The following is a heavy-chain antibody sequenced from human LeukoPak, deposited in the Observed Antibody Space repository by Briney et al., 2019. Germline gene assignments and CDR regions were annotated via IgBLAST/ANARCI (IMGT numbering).Heavy chain of an antibody. CDR2: ITSSSSTI. D-gene: IGHD4-17*01. CDR1: GFTFSEYS. J-gene: IGHJ3*02. Sequence: GGSLRLSCAAPGFTFSEYSMNWVRQAPGKGLEWISFITSSSSTIYYADSVKGRFTISRDNAKNSLYLQMHSLRDEDTAVYYCARDPNGDNDAFDIWGQGTMVTVSS. CDR3: ARDPNGDNDAFDI. V-gene: IGHV3-48*02.